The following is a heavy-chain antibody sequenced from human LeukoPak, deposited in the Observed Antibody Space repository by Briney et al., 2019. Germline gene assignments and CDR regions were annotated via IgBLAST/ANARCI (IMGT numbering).Heavy chain of an antibody. Sequence: PSETLSLTWTVPGGSLSTYYWRWVRQPPGEGLEWIGSIYYSGSANYNPSLMSRVTISVDTSKNQFSLKLSSVTAADTAAYYCARDYSGSYYYYFMDVWGKGTTVTVS. CDR2: IYYSGSA. J-gene: IGHJ6*03. CDR3: ARDYSGSYYYYFMDV. CDR1: GGSLSTYY. D-gene: IGHD1-26*01. V-gene: IGHV4-59*01.